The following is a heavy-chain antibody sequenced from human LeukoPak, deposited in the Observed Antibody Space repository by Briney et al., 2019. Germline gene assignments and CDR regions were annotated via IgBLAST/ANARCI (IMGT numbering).Heavy chain of an antibody. CDR1: GFTFSSYA. CDR2: ISYDGSNK. V-gene: IGHV3-30-3*01. J-gene: IGHJ4*02. CDR3: AREYSSGWILDY. D-gene: IGHD6-19*01. Sequence: QAGGSLRLSCAASGFTFSSYAMHWVRQAPGKGLEWVAVISYDGSNKYYADSVKGRFTISRDNSKNTLYLQMNSLRAEDTAVYYCAREYSSGWILDYWGQGTLVTVSS.